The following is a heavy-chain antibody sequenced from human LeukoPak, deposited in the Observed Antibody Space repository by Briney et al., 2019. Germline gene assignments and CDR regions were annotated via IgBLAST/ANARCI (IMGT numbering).Heavy chain of an antibody. J-gene: IGHJ4*02. CDR3: ARRIGYSSGHSAVYYFDY. V-gene: IGHV3-74*01. CDR1: GFTFSTYW. Sequence: GGSLRLSCAASGFTFSTYWMHWVRQAPGKGLAWVSLINSGGGDTRYADSVKGRFTNPRDNAMKTLYLQMNSLRAEDTAVYYCARRIGYSSGHSAVYYFDYWGQGTLVTVSS. D-gene: IGHD6-19*01. CDR2: INSGGGDT.